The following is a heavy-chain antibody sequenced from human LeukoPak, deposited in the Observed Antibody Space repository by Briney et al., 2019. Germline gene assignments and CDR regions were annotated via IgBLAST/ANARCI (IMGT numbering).Heavy chain of an antibody. CDR2: IKHDGGEK. CDR1: GFSFNYYW. CDR3: ARDRRILGAAGAALDS. D-gene: IGHD6-13*01. J-gene: IGHJ4*02. Sequence: GGSLRLSCAASGFSFNYYWMTWVRQAPGKGLEWVANIKHDGGEKYYVDSVKGRFTISRDNANNSIYLQMNSLRAEDAAIYYCARDRRILGAAGAALDSWGQGTLVTVSS. V-gene: IGHV3-7*03.